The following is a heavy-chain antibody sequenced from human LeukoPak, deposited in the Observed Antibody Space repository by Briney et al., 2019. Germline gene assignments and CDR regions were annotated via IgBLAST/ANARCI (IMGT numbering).Heavy chain of an antibody. Sequence: PGGSLRLSCAASGFTFSSYWMHWVRQGPGKGLVWVSRIQTDGTMTIYADSVKSRFTISRGNAKNTLYLQMNSLRAEDTAVYYCARGSLAGAGSHLDYWGQGSLVTVSS. CDR1: GFTFSSYW. D-gene: IGHD6-19*01. V-gene: IGHV3-74*01. J-gene: IGHJ4*02. CDR3: ARGSLAGAGSHLDY. CDR2: IQTDGTMT.